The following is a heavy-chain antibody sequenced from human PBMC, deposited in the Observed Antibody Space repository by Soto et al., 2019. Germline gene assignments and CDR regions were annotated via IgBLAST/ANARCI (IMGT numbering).Heavy chain of an antibody. CDR2: IYYSGNT. J-gene: IGHJ4*02. D-gene: IGHD5-12*01. V-gene: IGHV4-30-4*01. CDR1: GGSISGDYY. CDR3: ARVGSGYDPFFDY. Sequence: QVQLQESGPGLVKPSQTLSLTCTVSGGSISGDYYWSWIRQPPGKGLEWIGHIYYSGNTFYNPSLKSRRTMSVDTSKNQFSLKLTSVTAADTAVYYCARVGSGYDPFFDYWGQGTLVTVSS.